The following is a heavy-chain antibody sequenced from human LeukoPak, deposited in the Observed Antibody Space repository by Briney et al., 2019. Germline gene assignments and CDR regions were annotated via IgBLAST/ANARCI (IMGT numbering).Heavy chain of an antibody. CDR2: IGTAGDT. Sequence: GGSLRLSCAASGFTFSSYDMHWVRQATGKGLEWVSAIGTAGDTYYPGSVKGRFTISRENAKNSLYLQMNSLRAGDTAVYYCARAGSSSWYEVGSDYWGQGTLVTVSS. CDR1: GFTFSSYD. D-gene: IGHD6-13*01. J-gene: IGHJ4*02. CDR3: ARAGSSSWYEVGSDY. V-gene: IGHV3-13*01.